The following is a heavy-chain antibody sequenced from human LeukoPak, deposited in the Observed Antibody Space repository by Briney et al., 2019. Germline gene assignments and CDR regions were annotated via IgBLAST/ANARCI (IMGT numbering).Heavy chain of an antibody. Sequence: GGSLRLSCAASGFTFSSYAMHWVRQAPGKGLEWVSVIYSGGSTYYADSVKGRFTISRDNSKNTLYLQMNSLRAEDTAVYYCATLYGDYGVGYYYYGMDVWGQGTTVTVSS. J-gene: IGHJ6*02. D-gene: IGHD4-17*01. CDR1: GFTFSSYA. V-gene: IGHV3-53*01. CDR2: IYSGGST. CDR3: ATLYGDYGVGYYYYGMDV.